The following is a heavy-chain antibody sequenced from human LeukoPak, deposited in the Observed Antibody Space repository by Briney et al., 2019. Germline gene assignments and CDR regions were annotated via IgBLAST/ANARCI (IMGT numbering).Heavy chain of an antibody. CDR1: GFSFSSYT. J-gene: IGHJ4*02. CDR2: ISSSSTTI. V-gene: IGHV3-48*01. CDR3: ATGHRYALYYFGS. Sequence: AGGSLRLSCAASGFSFSSYTINWVRQAPGKGLEWVSYISSSSTTIYYADSVKGRFTISRDNAKNSLYLQMNSLRAEDTAVYYCATGHRYALYYFGSWGQGTLVTVSS. D-gene: IGHD5-18*01.